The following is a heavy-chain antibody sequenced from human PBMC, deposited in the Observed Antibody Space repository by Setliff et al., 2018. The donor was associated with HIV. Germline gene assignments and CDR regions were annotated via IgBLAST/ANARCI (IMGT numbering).Heavy chain of an antibody. CDR3: ARGWEYSGAFDI. Sequence: SVKVSCKASGDTFSSYAISWVRQAPGQGLEWMGGIIPILGIANYAQKFQGRVTITADKSTSTAYMELSSLRFEDTAVYYCARGWEYSGAFDIWGQGTMVTVSS. V-gene: IGHV1-69*10. CDR2: IIPILGIA. CDR1: GDTFSSYA. D-gene: IGHD1-26*01. J-gene: IGHJ3*02.